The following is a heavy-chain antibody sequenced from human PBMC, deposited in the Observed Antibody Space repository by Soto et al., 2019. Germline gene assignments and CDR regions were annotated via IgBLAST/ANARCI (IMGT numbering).Heavy chain of an antibody. D-gene: IGHD1-20*01. Sequence: HVQLVESVGGVVQPGRSLRVSCAASGITISNYFMYWVRQAPGKGLEWVAAISYDGSNKHYSDSVQGRFTTSRDNSKNTLFLQMNSLRDEDTAVYYCVAGDRYYAMGVWGQGTTVAVSS. CDR2: ISYDGSNK. CDR3: VAGDRYYAMGV. J-gene: IGHJ6*02. CDR1: GITISNYF. V-gene: IGHV3-30-3*01.